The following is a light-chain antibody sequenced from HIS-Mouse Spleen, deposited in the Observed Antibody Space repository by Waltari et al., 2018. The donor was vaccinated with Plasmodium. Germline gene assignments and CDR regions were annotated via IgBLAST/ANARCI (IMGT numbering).Light chain of an antibody. CDR1: QSVSSY. Sequence: EIVLTQSPATLSLSPGDRATLSCRASQSVSSYLAWYQQKPGQAPRLPIYDASNRATGIPARFSGSGSGTDFTLTISSLEPEDFAVYYCQQRSNWPRVLTFGGGTKVEIK. CDR2: DAS. J-gene: IGKJ4*01. CDR3: QQRSNWPRVLT. V-gene: IGKV3-11*01.